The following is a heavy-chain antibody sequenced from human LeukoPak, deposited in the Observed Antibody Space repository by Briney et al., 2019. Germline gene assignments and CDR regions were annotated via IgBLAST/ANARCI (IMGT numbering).Heavy chain of an antibody. J-gene: IGHJ3*02. CDR1: GASVSSTDYF. V-gene: IGHV4-61*02. D-gene: IGHD5-24*01. CDR3: ARYREGYHYVPHALDI. Sequence: SETLSLTCTVSGASVSSTDYFWNWIRQPAGKGLEWIGRIYASGNTDYNPSLKSRVTMSLDTSKNQFSLNMNSVTAADSAVYFCARYREGYHYVPHALDIWGQGTVVTVSS. CDR2: IYASGNT.